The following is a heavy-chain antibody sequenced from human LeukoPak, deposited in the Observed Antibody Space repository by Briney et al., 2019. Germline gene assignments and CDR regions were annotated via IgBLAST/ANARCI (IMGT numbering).Heavy chain of an antibody. Sequence: ASVKVSCKASGYTFTGYYMHWVRQAPGQGLEWMGWINPNSGGTNYAQKFQGRVTMTRDTSISTAYMELSRLRSDDTAVYYCARGGEGSGWYGGYYFDYWGQGTLVTVSS. D-gene: IGHD6-19*01. V-gene: IGHV1-2*02. J-gene: IGHJ4*02. CDR1: GYTFTGYY. CDR2: INPNSGGT. CDR3: ARGGEGSGWYGGYYFDY.